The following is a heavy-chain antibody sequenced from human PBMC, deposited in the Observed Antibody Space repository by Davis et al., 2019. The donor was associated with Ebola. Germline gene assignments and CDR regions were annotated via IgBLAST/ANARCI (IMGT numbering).Heavy chain of an antibody. CDR2: IYYSGST. CDR1: GGSISSSSYY. CDR3: ARVVIGMELLTIDAFDI. D-gene: IGHD3-16*02. J-gene: IGHJ3*02. V-gene: IGHV4-39*07. Sequence: SETLSLTCTVSGGSISSSSYYWGWIRQPPGKGLEWIGSIYYSGSTYYNPSLKSRVTISVDTSKHQFSLKLSSVTAADTAVYYCARVVIGMELLTIDAFDIWGQGTMVTVSS.